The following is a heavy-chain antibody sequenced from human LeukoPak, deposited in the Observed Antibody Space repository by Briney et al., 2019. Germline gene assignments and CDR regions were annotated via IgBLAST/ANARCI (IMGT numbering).Heavy chain of an antibody. CDR3: ARAAPFTMVRGGKDFDF. D-gene: IGHD3-10*01. Sequence: ASVKVSCKASGYTFTTFGISWVRQAPGQGLEWMGWVSSCNGNTNYAQNLQGRVTMTTDTSTSTAYMELSSLRSDDTAVYYCARAAPFTMVRGGKDFDFWGQGTLVTVSS. J-gene: IGHJ4*02. CDR2: VSSCNGNT. V-gene: IGHV1-18*01. CDR1: GYTFTTFG.